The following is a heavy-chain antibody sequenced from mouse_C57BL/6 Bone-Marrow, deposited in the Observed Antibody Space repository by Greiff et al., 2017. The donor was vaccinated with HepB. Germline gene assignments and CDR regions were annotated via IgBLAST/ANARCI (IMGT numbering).Heavy chain of an antibody. CDR3: ARNGIYSAFAY. D-gene: IGHD1-1*01. V-gene: IGHV1-50*01. CDR1: GYTFTSYW. J-gene: IGHJ3*01. CDR2: IDPSDSYT. Sequence: VQLQQPGAELVKPGASVKLSCKASGYTFTSYWMQWVKQRPGQGLEWIGEIDPSDSYTNYNQKFKGKATLTVDTSSSTAYMQLSSLTSEDSAVYYCARNGIYSAFAYWGQGTLVTVSA.